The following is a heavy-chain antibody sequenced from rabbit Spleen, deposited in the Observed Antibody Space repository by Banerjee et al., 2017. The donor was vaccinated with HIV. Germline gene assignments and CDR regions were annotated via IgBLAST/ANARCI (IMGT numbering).Heavy chain of an antibody. Sequence: QSLEESVGGLVKLGASLRLTCKASGFSFSSGYYMSWVRQAPGKGLEWIGCIATGSGTTWYASWATGRITISKTSSTTVTLQMTSLTAADTATYFCARDFIGVIGWNFNLWGPGTLVTVS. CDR3: ARDFIGVIGWNFNL. V-gene: IGHV1S40*01. CDR2: IATGSGTT. CDR1: GFSFSSGYY. D-gene: IGHD1-1*01. J-gene: IGHJ4*01.